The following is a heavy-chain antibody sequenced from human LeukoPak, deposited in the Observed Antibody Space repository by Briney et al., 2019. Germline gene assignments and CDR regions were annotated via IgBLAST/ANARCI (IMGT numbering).Heavy chain of an antibody. D-gene: IGHD4-23*01. CDR3: ARVPYGGNSYYYYYMDV. J-gene: IGHJ6*03. V-gene: IGHV3-11*04. Sequence: GGSLKLPCAASGFNFNDYYKSWIRQDPRKGPELVSYIRRICSTIYYADSGKGRFTISKDNAKNSLYLEMNSLRAEDTAVYYGARVPYGGNSYYYYYMDVWGKGTTVTVSS. CDR2: IRRICSTI. CDR1: GFNFNDYY.